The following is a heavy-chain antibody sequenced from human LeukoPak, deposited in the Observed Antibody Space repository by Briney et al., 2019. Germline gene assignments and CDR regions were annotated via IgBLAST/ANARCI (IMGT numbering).Heavy chain of an antibody. CDR1: GFTFSNYA. D-gene: IGHD3-9*01. V-gene: IGHV3-23*01. CDR3: AKDRTTQDFDWYPYYLDS. CDR2: ISASGGGT. J-gene: IGHJ4*02. Sequence: GGSLRRSCAASGFTFSNYAMTWVRQAPGKGLEWVSAISASGGGTYYADSVKGRFTISRDNSKNTLYLQMNSLRAEDTAIYYCAKDRTTQDFDWYPYYLDSWGQGTLVTVSS.